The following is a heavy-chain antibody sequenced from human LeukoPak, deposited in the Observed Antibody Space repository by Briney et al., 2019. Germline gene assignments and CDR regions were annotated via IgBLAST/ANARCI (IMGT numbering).Heavy chain of an antibody. D-gene: IGHD6-19*01. Sequence: PGGSLRLSCAASGFTFSSYSMNWVRQAPGKGLEWVSSISSSSSYIYYADSVKGRFNISRDNAKNSLYLQRNSLRAEDTAVYWCARYSSGWYDWFDPWAQGTLVTVFS. V-gene: IGHV3-21*01. CDR3: ARYSSGWYDWFDP. CDR1: GFTFSSYS. CDR2: ISSSSSYI. J-gene: IGHJ5*02.